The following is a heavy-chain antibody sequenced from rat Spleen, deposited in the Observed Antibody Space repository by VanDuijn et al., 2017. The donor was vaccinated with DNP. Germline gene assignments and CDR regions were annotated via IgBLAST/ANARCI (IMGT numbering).Heavy chain of an antibody. CDR1: GFTFSNFP. CDR2: ITYDGSTS. D-gene: IGHD1-2*01. J-gene: IGHJ1*01. CDR3: ARWGSSDWYFDF. V-gene: IGHV5-46*01. Sequence: EVQLVESGGGLVQPGRSIKLSCAASGFTFSNFPMAWVRQAPTKGLEWVATITYDGSTSSSRDSVTGRFTISRDNAKTTLYLQMNSLRSEDMATYYCARWGSSDWYFDFWGPGTMVTVSS.